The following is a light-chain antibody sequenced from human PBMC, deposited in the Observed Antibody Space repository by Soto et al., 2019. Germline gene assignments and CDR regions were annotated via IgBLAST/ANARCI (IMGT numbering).Light chain of an antibody. J-gene: IGKJ4*01. Sequence: TVLRQSPATLSLSPGERATLSCKASQSIGNSLGWFQQKPGQAPRLLIDDAFNRATGIPARFTGSGSGSDFTLTISSLEPEDFGVYYCRQRYNWPLTFGGGTKVDIK. CDR2: DAF. CDR3: RQRYNWPLT. V-gene: IGKV3-11*01. CDR1: QSIGNS.